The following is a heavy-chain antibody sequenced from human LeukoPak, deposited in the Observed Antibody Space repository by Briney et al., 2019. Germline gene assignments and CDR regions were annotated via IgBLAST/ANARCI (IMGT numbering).Heavy chain of an antibody. J-gene: IGHJ4*02. CDR1: GFTFSSYS. V-gene: IGHV3-30*03. CDR3: ARDPNVVVPAGGFDY. Sequence: GGSLRLSCAASGFTFSSYSMNWVRQAPGKGLEWMAVISYDGSNKYYADSVKGRFTISRDNSTNTLYLQMNSLRAEDTAVYYCARDPNVVVPAGGFDYWGQGTLVTVSS. CDR2: ISYDGSNK. D-gene: IGHD2-2*01.